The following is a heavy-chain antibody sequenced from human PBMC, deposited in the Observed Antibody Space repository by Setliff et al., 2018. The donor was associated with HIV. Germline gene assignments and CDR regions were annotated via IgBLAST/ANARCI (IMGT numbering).Heavy chain of an antibody. CDR1: GGSMRSSGYS. CDR2: IYYNGNA. CDR3: ARVRGSSYFGTFDY. J-gene: IGHJ4*02. Sequence: SETLSLTCAVSGGSMRSSGYSWTWIRQAPGKGLEWVGYIYYNGNAYYNPSLKSRVTISVDTSKNQFSLKLSSVTAADTAVYYCARVRGSSYFGTFDYWGQGALVTVSS. D-gene: IGHD1-26*01. V-gene: IGHV4-30-2*01.